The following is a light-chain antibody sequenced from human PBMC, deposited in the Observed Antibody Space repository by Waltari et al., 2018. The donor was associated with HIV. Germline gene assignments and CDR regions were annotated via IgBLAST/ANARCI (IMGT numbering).Light chain of an antibody. J-gene: IGLJ2*01. CDR1: NANIGANYD. V-gene: IGLV1-40*01. CDR2: GNT. CDR3: QAYDSSLRGSEV. Sequence: SVLTQPPSLSGAPGQRVTISCTGNNANIGANYDVHLYQQLTGTAPKLLIYGNTNRCSGDRDRFVGYKSGNSASRVITGLRAEDDADYYCQAYDSSLRGSEVFGGGTKLSVL.